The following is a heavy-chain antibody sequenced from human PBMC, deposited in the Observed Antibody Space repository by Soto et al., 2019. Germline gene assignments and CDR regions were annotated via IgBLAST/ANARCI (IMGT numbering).Heavy chain of an antibody. CDR2: IYHSGST. CDR3: AIVPLYCISTSCYADYYYGMDV. J-gene: IGHJ6*02. D-gene: IGHD2-2*01. V-gene: IGHV4-30-2*01. Sequence: SETLSLTCAVSGGSISSGGYSWSWIRQPPGKGLEWIGYIYHSGSTYYNPSLKSRVTISVDRSKNQFSLKLSSVTAADTAVYYCAIVPLYCISTSCYADYYYGMDVWGQGTTVTVSS. CDR1: GGSISSGGYS.